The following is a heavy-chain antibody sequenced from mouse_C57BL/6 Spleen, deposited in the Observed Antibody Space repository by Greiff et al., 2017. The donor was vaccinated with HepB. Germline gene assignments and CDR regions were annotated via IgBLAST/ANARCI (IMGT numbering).Heavy chain of an antibody. J-gene: IGHJ3*01. CDR1: GYSITSGYY. CDR3: ARYGRWRSGFAY. Sequence: DVKLQESGPGLVKPSQSLSLTCSVTGYSITSGYYWNWIRQFPGNKLEWMGYISYDGSNNYNPTLKNRISITRDTSKNQFFLKLNSVTTEDTATYYWARYGRWRSGFAYWGQGTLVTVSA. D-gene: IGHD1-1*01. CDR2: ISYDGSN. V-gene: IGHV3-6*01.